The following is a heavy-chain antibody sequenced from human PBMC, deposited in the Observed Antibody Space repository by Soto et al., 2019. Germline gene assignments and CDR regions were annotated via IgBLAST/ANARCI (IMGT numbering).Heavy chain of an antibody. V-gene: IGHV1-2*02. J-gene: IGHJ6*02. D-gene: IGHD3-3*01. CDR2: IYPKSAVT. Sequence: QVHLVQSGAEVKKPGASVKVSCKASGYTFTDYYIHWVRQAPGQGLEWMGWIYPKSAVTNTAKKFQGRVTMTRDTSISTAYMELSSLRSDDTAVYYCARDLAFYDLPYYYGMDARGQGTTVTVSS. CDR3: ARDLAFYDLPYYYGMDA. CDR1: GYTFTDYY.